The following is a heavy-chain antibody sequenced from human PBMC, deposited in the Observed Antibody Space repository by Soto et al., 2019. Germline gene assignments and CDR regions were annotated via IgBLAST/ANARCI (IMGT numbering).Heavy chain of an antibody. Sequence: PSETLSLTCTVSGGSTSNSYWSWIRQSPEKGLEWIGYIYSSGSTNYNPSLNSRVTISVDTSKNQFSLKLSSLSAADTAVYCCARRAYSSSWYYYYYGMDGWCQGTTVTVSS. CDR1: GGSTSNSY. CDR2: IYSSGST. J-gene: IGHJ6*02. CDR3: ARRAYSSSWYYYYYGMDG. D-gene: IGHD6-13*01. V-gene: IGHV4-59*08.